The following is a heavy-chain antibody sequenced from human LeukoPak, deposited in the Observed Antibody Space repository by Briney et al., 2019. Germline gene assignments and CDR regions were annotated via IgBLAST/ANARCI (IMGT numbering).Heavy chain of an antibody. J-gene: IGHJ6*04. V-gene: IGHV4-61*02. Sequence: PSETLSLTCTVPGGSISSGSYSSSWIRQPAGKGLEWLGRIYTSGSTNYNPSLKSRVTISVDTSKNQFSLKLSSVTAADTAVYYCAREVVVAATFWFGVWGKGTTVTVSS. D-gene: IGHD2-15*01. CDR3: AREVVVAATFWFGV. CDR2: IYTSGST. CDR1: GGSISSGSYS.